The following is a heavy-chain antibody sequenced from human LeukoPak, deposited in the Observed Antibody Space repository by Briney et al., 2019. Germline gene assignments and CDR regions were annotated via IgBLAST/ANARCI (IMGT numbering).Heavy chain of an antibody. CDR3: ARPGYCTGGSCYSEDY. V-gene: IGHV3-72*01. CDR2: SRNKARGYTT. CDR1: GFTSNDHY. J-gene: IGHJ4*02. D-gene: IGHD2-15*01. Sequence: QPGGSLRLSCAASGFTSNDHYMDWVRQAPGKGLEWVGRSRNKARGYTTDYAASVKGRYTISRDDSKNSLYLQMNSLKTEDTAVYYCARPGYCTGGSCYSEDYWGQGTLVTVSS.